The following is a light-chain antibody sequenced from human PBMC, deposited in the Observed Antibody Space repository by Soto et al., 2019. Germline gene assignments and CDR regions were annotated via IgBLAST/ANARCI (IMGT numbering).Light chain of an antibody. J-gene: IGKJ4*01. CDR1: PRVGSN. Sequence: EVVMTQSPATLSVSPGERTSLSCRASPRVGSNLGWYQQKPGQAPRLLIYSASTRATGIPARFSGSGSGKEFTLTISSLQSEDIAVYYCQQYAKWPLTFGGGTKVEIK. V-gene: IGKV3-15*01. CDR2: SAS. CDR3: QQYAKWPLT.